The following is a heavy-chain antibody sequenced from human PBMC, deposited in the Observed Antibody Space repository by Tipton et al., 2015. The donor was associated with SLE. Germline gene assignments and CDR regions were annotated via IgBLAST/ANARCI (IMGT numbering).Heavy chain of an antibody. Sequence: SLRLSCAASGFTFSTYTMTWVRQAPGKGLEWVSGISGSGRGTYYADSVKGRFTISRDNSKNMVYLQMNSLGAEDTAIYYCAKDRLVQGGFVDYWGQGILVTVSS. J-gene: IGHJ4*02. D-gene: IGHD3-10*01. CDR1: GFTFSTYT. CDR3: AKDRLVQGGFVDY. CDR2: ISGSGRGT. V-gene: IGHV3-23*01.